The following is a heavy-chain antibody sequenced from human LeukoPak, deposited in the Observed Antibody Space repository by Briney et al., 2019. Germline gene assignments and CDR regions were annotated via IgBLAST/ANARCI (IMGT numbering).Heavy chain of an antibody. J-gene: IGHJ4*02. V-gene: IGHV3-30*02. CDR2: IRYDGSNK. D-gene: IGHD5-18*01. Sequence: GGSLRLSCAASGFTFSSYGMHWVRQAPGKGLEWVAFIRYDGSNKYYADSVKGRLTISRDNSKNTLYLQMNSLRAEDTAVYYCAKGDRRYSYGTLDYWGQGTLVTVSS. CDR1: GFTFSSYG. CDR3: AKGDRRYSYGTLDY.